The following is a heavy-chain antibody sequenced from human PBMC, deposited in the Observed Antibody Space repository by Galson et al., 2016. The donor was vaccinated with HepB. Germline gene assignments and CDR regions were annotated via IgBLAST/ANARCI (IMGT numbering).Heavy chain of an antibody. V-gene: IGHV3-15*01. CDR2: IKSKTDGETT. D-gene: IGHD1-26*01. Sequence: SLRLSRAASGFTFSNAWMSWVRQAPGKGLEWVGRIKSKTDGETTDYAAPVKGRFTISRDDSKNTLYLQINSLKTEDTAVYYCTTEKWELSDALLFDPWGQGTLVIVSS. CDR1: GFTFSNAW. CDR3: TTEKWELSDALLFDP. J-gene: IGHJ5*02.